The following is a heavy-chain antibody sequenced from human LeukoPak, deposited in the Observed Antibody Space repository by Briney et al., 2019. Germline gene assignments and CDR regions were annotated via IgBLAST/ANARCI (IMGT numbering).Heavy chain of an antibody. V-gene: IGHV1-8*01. CDR3: ARGGAGTYYKRDGWFDP. J-gene: IGHJ5*02. D-gene: IGHD3-10*01. CDR2: MNPNTGNT. Sequence: ASVKVSCKASGYTFNSYDINWVRQATGQGLEWMGWMNPNTGNTGYGERFQGRVTMTRDNSISTAYMELNSLTSEDTAVYYCARGGAGTYYKRDGWFDPWGQGTLVTVSS. CDR1: GYTFNSYD.